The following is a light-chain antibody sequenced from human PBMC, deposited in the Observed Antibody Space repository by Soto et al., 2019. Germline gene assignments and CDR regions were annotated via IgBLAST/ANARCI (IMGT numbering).Light chain of an antibody. CDR3: PQRNVWRPIT. J-gene: IGKJ5*01. V-gene: IGKV3-11*01. CDR2: DST. Sequence: VLTQYTATLSLSPGERATLSCRASQSIHTSLPWYQQKSGKPPRLVIYDSTLRANGVPDRFGGSRSGTEFTLTINSLEPEDFAVYYCPQRNVWRPITFGQGTRLEIK. CDR1: QSIHTS.